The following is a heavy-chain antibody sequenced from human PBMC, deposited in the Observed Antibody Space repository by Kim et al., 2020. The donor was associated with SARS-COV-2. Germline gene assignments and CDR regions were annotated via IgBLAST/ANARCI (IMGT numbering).Heavy chain of an antibody. CDR1: GFTFGDYA. V-gene: IGHV3-49*03. CDR3: TRGGSTVTTFYYYGMDV. CDR2: IRSKAYGGTT. D-gene: IGHD4-17*01. Sequence: GGSLRLSCTASGFTFGDYAMSWFRQAPGKGLEWVGFIRSKAYGGTTEYAASVKGRFTISRDDSKSIADLQMNSLKTEDTAVYYCTRGGSTVTTFYYYGMDVWGQGTPGTVSS. J-gene: IGHJ6*02.